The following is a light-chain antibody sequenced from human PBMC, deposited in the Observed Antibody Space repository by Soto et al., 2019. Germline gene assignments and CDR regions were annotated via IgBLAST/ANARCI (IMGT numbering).Light chain of an antibody. Sequence: QSALTQPASVSGSPGQSITISCTGTSSDVGGYNYVSWYQQHPGKAPKLMIYEVSNLPSGVSNRFSGSKSGNTASLTISGPQAEDEADYYCSSYTSSSTRVFGGGTKLTVL. CDR3: SSYTSSSTRV. CDR2: EVS. CDR1: SSDVGGYNY. V-gene: IGLV2-14*01. J-gene: IGLJ3*02.